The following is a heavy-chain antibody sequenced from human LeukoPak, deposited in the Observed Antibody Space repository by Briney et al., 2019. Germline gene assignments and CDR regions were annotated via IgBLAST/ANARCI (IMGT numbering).Heavy chain of an antibody. J-gene: IGHJ3*02. Sequence: ASVKVSCKASGYTFTSYGISWVRQAPGQGLEWMGWISAYNGNTNYAQKLQGRVTMTTDTSTSTAYMELRSLRSDDTAVYYCARPTYYDFWSGYQGAFDIWGQGTMVTVSS. D-gene: IGHD3-3*01. V-gene: IGHV1-18*01. CDR3: ARPTYYDFWSGYQGAFDI. CDR2: ISAYNGNT. CDR1: GYTFTSYG.